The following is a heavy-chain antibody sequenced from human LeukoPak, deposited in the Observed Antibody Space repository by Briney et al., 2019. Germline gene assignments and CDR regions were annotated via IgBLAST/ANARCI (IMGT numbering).Heavy chain of an antibody. CDR1: GGSISSYY. D-gene: IGHD6-6*01. Sequence: SETLSLTCTVSGGSISSYYWSWIRQPAGKGLEWIGRIYTSGSTNYNPSLKSRVTMSVDTSKNQFSLKLSSVTAADTAVYYCARTTGSVYSSSSVYYYYYMDVWGKGTTVTVSS. J-gene: IGHJ6*03. CDR3: ARTTGSVYSSSSVYYYYYMDV. V-gene: IGHV4-4*07. CDR2: IYTSGST.